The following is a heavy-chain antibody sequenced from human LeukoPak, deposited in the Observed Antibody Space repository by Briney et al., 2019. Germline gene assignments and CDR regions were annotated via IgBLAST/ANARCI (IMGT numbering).Heavy chain of an antibody. D-gene: IGHD4-17*01. V-gene: IGHV3-7*04. J-gene: IGHJ4*02. Sequence: GGSLRLSCAASGFTFSASDMNWVRQTPGKGLEWVANIKQDGSEKYYVDSVKGRFTISRDNAKNSLHLQMNSLRAEDTAVYYCARVYGDYVGYWGRGTLVTVSS. CDR1: GFTFSASD. CDR2: IKQDGSEK. CDR3: ARVYGDYVGY.